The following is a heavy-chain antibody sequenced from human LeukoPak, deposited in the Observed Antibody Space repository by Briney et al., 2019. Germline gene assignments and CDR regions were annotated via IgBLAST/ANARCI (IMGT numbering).Heavy chain of an antibody. CDR1: GGSFSGYY. CDR3: ARESDLSHYDRTDY. J-gene: IGHJ4*02. V-gene: IGHV4-4*07. Sequence: SETLSLTCAVYGGSFSGYYWSWIRQPAGKGLEWIGRISSSGSTTYNPTLKSRVTISADTSKNQLSLKLNSVTAADTAVYYCARESDLSHYDRTDYWGQGTLVTVSS. D-gene: IGHD3-22*01. CDR2: ISSSGST.